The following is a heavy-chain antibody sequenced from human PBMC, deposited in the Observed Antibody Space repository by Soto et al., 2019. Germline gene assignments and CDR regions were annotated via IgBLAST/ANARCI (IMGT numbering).Heavy chain of an antibody. Sequence: QVQLVESGGGVVQPGRSLRLSCAASGFTFSSYGMHWVRQAPGKGLEWVAVISYDGSNKYYADSVKGRFTISRDNSKNTLYLKINSPRAEDTAVYYCAKTGGGATLSDYWGQGTLVTVSS. D-gene: IGHD1-26*01. CDR3: AKTGGGATLSDY. CDR1: GFTFSSYG. J-gene: IGHJ4*02. CDR2: ISYDGSNK. V-gene: IGHV3-30*18.